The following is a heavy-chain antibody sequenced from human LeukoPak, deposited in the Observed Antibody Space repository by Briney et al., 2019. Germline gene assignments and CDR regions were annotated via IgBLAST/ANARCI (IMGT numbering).Heavy chain of an antibody. CDR2: ISYDGSNK. CDR3: AKDQDYGDYSFDY. D-gene: IGHD4-17*01. V-gene: IGHV3-30*18. Sequence: PGRSLRPSCAASGFTFSSYGMHWVRQAPGKGLEWVAVISYDGSNKYYADSVKGRFTISRDNSKNTLYLQMNSLRAEDTAVYYCAKDQDYGDYSFDYWGQGTLVTVSS. J-gene: IGHJ4*02. CDR1: GFTFSSYG.